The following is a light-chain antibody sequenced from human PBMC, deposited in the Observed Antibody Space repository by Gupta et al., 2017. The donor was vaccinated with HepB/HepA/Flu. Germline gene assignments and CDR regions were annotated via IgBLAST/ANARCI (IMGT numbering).Light chain of an antibody. CDR2: YDD. V-gene: IGLV1-36*01. Sequence: QSVLTQPPSVSEAPRQRVTIPCSGSSSNIGINAVNWYQQLPGKSPKLLIYYDDLLPSGVSDRFSGSRSGTSASLAISGLQSEDEAEYYCAAWDDSLIGLVFGGGTKLTVL. CDR1: SSNIGINA. J-gene: IGLJ2*01. CDR3: AAWDDSLIGLV.